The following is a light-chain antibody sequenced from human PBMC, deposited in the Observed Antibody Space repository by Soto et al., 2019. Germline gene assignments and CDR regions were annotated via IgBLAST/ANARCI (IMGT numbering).Light chain of an antibody. CDR3: QQLYSYPLT. J-gene: IGKJ4*01. CDR1: QHIRYS. V-gene: IGKV1-9*01. CDR2: AAS. Sequence: IQLTQSPSSLSASVGDRVTVTCRASQHIRYSLAWYHQKPGKAPELLIYAASTLQSGVPSRFSGSGSGTAFTLTISSLQPEDVATYYCQQLYSYPLTFGGGTKVEIE.